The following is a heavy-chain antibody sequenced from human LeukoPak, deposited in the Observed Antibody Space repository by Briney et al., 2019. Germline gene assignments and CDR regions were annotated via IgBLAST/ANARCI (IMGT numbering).Heavy chain of an antibody. J-gene: IGHJ4*02. D-gene: IGHD3-22*01. CDR2: ITSSSSIM. V-gene: IGHV3-48*01. CDR3: ARKSGSSGYPFDY. CDR1: GFSFSSYS. Sequence: GGSLRLSCAASGFSFSSYSMNWVRQAPGKGLEWVSYITSSSSIMYYADAVKGRFAISRDNAKNSLYLQMNSLRAGDTAVYYCARKSGSSGYPFDYWGQGTLVTVSS.